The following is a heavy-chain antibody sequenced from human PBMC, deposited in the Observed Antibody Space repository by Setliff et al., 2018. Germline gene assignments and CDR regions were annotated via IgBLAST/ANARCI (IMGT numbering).Heavy chain of an antibody. J-gene: IGHJ4*02. Sequence: ETLSLTCTVSGAPLSSGTYYWGWIRQPPGKGLEWIGRIYYRGDTYYNASLKGRLTISVDTAQNQFSLRLTSVTAADTAVYYCARTGTYRYFDYWGQGALVTVSS. V-gene: IGHV4-39*01. CDR1: GAPLSSGTYY. CDR2: IYYRGDT. D-gene: IGHD1-1*01. CDR3: ARTGTYRYFDY.